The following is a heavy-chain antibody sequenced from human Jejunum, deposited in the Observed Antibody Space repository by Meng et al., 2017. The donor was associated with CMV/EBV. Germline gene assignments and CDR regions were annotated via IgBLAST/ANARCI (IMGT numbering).Heavy chain of an antibody. D-gene: IGHD1-7*01. Sequence: VSRGSIGTYYWSSIRQPPGKGLEWIGHIYYSRSTNFNPSLKSRVTISLDTSKKQFSLRLSSVTAEDPAVYYCARASPNWNYVIDYWGQGTLVTVSS. J-gene: IGHJ4*02. CDR2: IYYSRST. V-gene: IGHV4-59*01. CDR3: ARASPNWNYVIDY. CDR1: RGSIGTYY.